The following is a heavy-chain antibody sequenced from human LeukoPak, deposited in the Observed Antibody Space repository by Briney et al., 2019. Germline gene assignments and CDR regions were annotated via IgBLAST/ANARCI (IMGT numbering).Heavy chain of an antibody. V-gene: IGHV3-11*01. D-gene: IGHD3-22*01. CDR1: GFTFSDYY. CDR3: AADSSGYFGP. J-gene: IGHJ5*02. CDR2: ISNTGDTM. Sequence: TGGSLRLSCVASGFTFSDYYMNWIRQAPGKGLEWLSYISNTGDTMYYADSVKGRFTISRDNAKNSLYLQVNSLRAEDTAVYYCAADSSGYFGPWGQGTLVTVSS.